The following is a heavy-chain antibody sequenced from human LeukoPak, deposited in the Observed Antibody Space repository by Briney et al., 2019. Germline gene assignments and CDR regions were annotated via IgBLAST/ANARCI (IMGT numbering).Heavy chain of an antibody. V-gene: IGHV4-4*07. J-gene: IGHJ5*02. CDR2: IYTSGST. CDR3: ARVLGSTSSDWFDP. CDR1: GGSISSYY. D-gene: IGHD2-2*01. Sequence: SETLSLTCTVSGGSISSYYWSWIRQPAGKGLQWIGRIYTSGSTNYNPSLKSRVTMPVDTSKNQLSLKLSSVTAADTAVYYCARVLGSTSSDWFDPWGQGTLVTVSS.